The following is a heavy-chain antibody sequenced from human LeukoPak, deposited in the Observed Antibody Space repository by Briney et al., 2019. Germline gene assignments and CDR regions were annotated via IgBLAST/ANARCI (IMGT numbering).Heavy chain of an antibody. CDR2: IGSSGSPI. CDR1: GFIFSDYY. Sequence: GGSLRLSCAASGFIFSDYYMGWIRQAPGKGLEWISYIGSSGSPIYYADSVKGRFTISRNNAKNSVYLELNSLTADDTALYYCARRQPLRYLDFWGQGTLVTVSS. D-gene: IGHD3-9*01. J-gene: IGHJ4*02. V-gene: IGHV3-11*01. CDR3: ARRQPLRYLDF.